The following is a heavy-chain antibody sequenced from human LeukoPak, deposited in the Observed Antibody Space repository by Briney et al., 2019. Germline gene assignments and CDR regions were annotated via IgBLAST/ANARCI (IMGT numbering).Heavy chain of an antibody. Sequence: PRGSLRLSCSASGFTFSNYVLHWVRQAPGKGLECVSAITNNEGSTYYTDSVKGRFTISRDNSKNTLYLQMSSLRIEDTAIYYCVRRSTASFDYWGQGTLVTVSS. CDR3: VRRSTASFDY. V-gene: IGHV3-64D*06. J-gene: IGHJ4*02. D-gene: IGHD2-21*02. CDR1: GFTFSNYV. CDR2: ITNNEGST.